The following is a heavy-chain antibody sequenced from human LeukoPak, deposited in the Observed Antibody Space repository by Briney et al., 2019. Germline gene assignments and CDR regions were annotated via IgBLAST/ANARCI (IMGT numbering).Heavy chain of an antibody. D-gene: IGHD2-15*01. CDR3: ARGYSDDPFDY. Sequence: GGSLRLSCAPSGFIFSDYWFHWVRQTPGQGLVWVAAINRDGTGTSHADSVRGRFTVSRDNAKNSLYLQMNSLRAEDTAVYYCARGYSDDPFDYWGQGTLVTVSS. CDR1: GFIFSDYW. V-gene: IGHV3-74*01. J-gene: IGHJ4*02. CDR2: INRDGTGT.